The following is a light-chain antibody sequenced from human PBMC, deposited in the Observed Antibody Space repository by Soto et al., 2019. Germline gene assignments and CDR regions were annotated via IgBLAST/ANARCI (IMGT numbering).Light chain of an antibody. CDR3: SSYTSDTSPYV. J-gene: IGLJ1*01. CDR1: SSDVGGYNY. Sequence: QLVLTQPASVSGSPGQSITISCTGTSSDVGGYNYVSWYQLHPGKAPKLIIYEVNNRPSGLSNRFSGSKSGNTASLTISGLQADDEGDYYCSSYTSDTSPYVFGTGTKLTVL. V-gene: IGLV2-14*01. CDR2: EVN.